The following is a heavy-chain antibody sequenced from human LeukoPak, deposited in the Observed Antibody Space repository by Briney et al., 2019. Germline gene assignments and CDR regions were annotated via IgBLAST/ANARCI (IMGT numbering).Heavy chain of an antibody. CDR2: IYYSGST. CDR3: ARLHLVSTGWHPMADS. J-gene: IGHJ4*02. Sequence: PSETLSLTCTVSGGSISSYYWSWIRQPPGKGLEWIGYIYYSGSTNYNPSLKSRVTISVDTSKNQFSLKLSSVTAADTAVYYCARLHLVSTGWHPMADSWGQGTLVTVSS. V-gene: IGHV4-59*12. CDR1: GGSISSYY. D-gene: IGHD6-19*01.